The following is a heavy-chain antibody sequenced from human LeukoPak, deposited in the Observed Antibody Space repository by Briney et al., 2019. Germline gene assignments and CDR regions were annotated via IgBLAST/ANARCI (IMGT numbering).Heavy chain of an antibody. D-gene: IGHD1-7*01. CDR2: ISGNGGDT. CDR3: ARGATDTTRWFDP. Sequence: GGSLRLSCAASGFTFSSYSMSWVRQASGKGLEWVSVISGNGGDTFYADSVKGRFTISRDNAKNSLYLQMNGLRAEDTAAYYCARGATDTTRWFDPWGQGTLVTVSS. V-gene: IGHV3-23*01. CDR1: GFTFSSYS. J-gene: IGHJ5*02.